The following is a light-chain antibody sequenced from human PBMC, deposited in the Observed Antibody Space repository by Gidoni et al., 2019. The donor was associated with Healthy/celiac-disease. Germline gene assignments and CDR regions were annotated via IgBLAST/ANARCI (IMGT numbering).Light chain of an antibody. CDR1: QSISSY. J-gene: IGKJ2*01. V-gene: IGKV1-39*01. Sequence: DIQMTQPPSSPSASVGDRVTITCRASQSISSYLNWYQQKPGKAPKLLIYAASSLQSGVPSRFSGSGSGTDFTLTISSLQPEDFATYYCQQSYSTPPFTFGQGTKLEIK. CDR2: AAS. CDR3: QQSYSTPPFT.